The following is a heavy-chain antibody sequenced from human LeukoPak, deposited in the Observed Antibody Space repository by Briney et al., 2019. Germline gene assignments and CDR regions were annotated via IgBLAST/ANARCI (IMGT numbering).Heavy chain of an antibody. CDR1: GFAFSGYA. CDR2: ISGSGGRT. V-gene: IGHV3-23*01. D-gene: IGHD5-12*01. Sequence: GGSLRLSCAASGFAFSGYALTWVGKSPGKGLKWVSAISGSGGRTYYADSVEGRFTISRDNSKNTLYLQMNSLRAEDTAVYYCAKDEATISVYWGQGTLVTVSS. J-gene: IGHJ4*02. CDR3: AKDEATISVY.